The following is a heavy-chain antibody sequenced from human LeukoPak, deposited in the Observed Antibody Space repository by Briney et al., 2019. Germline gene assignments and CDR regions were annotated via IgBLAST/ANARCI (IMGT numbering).Heavy chain of an antibody. Sequence: GGSLRLSCAASGFTFSSYTMNWVRQAPGKGLEWVSSISSSSSYIYYAGSVKGRLTISRDNAKNSLYLQMNSLRAEDTAVYYCARDPTPRYCSGGSCYTHYGMDVWGQGTTVTVSS. CDR3: ARDPTPRYCSGGSCYTHYGMDV. V-gene: IGHV3-21*01. J-gene: IGHJ6*02. CDR2: ISSSSSYI. D-gene: IGHD2-15*01. CDR1: GFTFSSYT.